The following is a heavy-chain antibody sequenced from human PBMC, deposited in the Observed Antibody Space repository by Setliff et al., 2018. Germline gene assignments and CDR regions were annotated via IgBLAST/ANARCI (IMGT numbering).Heavy chain of an antibody. CDR3: AITMTTGVDFFDY. V-gene: IGHV3-73*01. CDR2: IRSKADNYAT. Sequence: GGSLRLSCAASGFTFSGSAMHWVRQASGKGLEWVGRIRSKADNYATAYAASVRGRFTISRDDSKNPAYLQVNSLKTEDTAVYYCAITMTTGVDFFDYWGQGTLVTVSS. D-gene: IGHD4-17*01. CDR1: GFTFSGSA. J-gene: IGHJ4*02.